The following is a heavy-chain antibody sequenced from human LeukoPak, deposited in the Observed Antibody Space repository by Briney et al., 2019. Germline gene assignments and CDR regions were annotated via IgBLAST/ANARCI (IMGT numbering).Heavy chain of an antibody. V-gene: IGHV3-11*06. J-gene: IGHJ5*02. Sequence: GGSLRLSCAASGFTFSDYYMSWIRQAPGKGLEWVSYISSSSSYTNYADSVKGRFTISRDNAKNSLYLQMNSLRAGDTAVYYCARPQTDTAMALDPWGQGTLVTVSS. CDR1: GFTFSDYY. D-gene: IGHD5-18*01. CDR2: ISSSSSYT. CDR3: ARPQTDTAMALDP.